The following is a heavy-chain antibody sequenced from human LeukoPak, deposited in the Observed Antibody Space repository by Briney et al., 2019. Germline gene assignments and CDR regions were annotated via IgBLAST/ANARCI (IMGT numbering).Heavy chain of an antibody. CDR3: ARVGSSWPHYYFDY. CDR2: IYYSGST. D-gene: IGHD6-13*01. CDR1: GGSISSSSYY. J-gene: IGHJ4*02. V-gene: IGHV4-39*07. Sequence: SETLSLTCTVSGGSISSSSYYWGWIRQPPGKGLEWIGSIYYSGSTYYNPSLKSRVTISVDTSKNHFSLKLTSVTAADSAVYNCARVGSSWPHYYFDYWGQGTPVTVSS.